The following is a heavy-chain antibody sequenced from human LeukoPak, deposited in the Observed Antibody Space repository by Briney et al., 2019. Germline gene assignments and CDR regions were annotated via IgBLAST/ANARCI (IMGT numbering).Heavy chain of an antibody. CDR3: ASRYSSSWYYFDY. CDR2: IYYSGST. J-gene: IGHJ4*02. V-gene: IGHV4-39*01. CDR1: GGSISSRSYY. D-gene: IGHD6-13*01. Sequence: SETLSLTCTVSGGSISSRSYYWGWIRQSPGKGLEWIGSIYYSGSTYYNPSLKSRVTISVDTSKNQFSLKLSSVTAADTAVYYCASRYSSSWYYFDYWGQGTLVTVSS.